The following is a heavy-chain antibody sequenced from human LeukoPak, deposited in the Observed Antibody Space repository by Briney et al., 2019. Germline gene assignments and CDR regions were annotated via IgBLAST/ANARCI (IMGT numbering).Heavy chain of an antibody. V-gene: IGHV1-8*01. J-gene: IGHJ6*02. D-gene: IGHD3/OR15-3a*01. Sequence: ASVKVSCKASGYTFTSYDINWVRQATGQGLEWMGWMNPNSGNTGYAQKFQGRVTMTRNTSISTAYMKLSSLRSEDTAVYYCASGVGGLYYYYGMDVWGQGTTVAVSS. CDR3: ASGVGGLYYYYGMDV. CDR1: GYTFTSYD. CDR2: MNPNSGNT.